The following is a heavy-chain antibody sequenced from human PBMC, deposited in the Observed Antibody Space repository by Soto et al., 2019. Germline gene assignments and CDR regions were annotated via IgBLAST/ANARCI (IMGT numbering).Heavy chain of an antibody. D-gene: IGHD3-22*01. J-gene: IGHJ3*02. CDR3: ARKGAYYDSSGYSPHAFDI. CDR1: GGTFSSYA. V-gene: IGHV1-18*01. Sequence: ASVKVSCKASGGTFSSYAISWVRQAPGQGLEWMGGISAYNGNTNYAQKLQGRVTMTTDTSTSTAYMELRSLRSDDTAVYYCARKGAYYDSSGYSPHAFDIWGQGTMVTVSS. CDR2: ISAYNGNT.